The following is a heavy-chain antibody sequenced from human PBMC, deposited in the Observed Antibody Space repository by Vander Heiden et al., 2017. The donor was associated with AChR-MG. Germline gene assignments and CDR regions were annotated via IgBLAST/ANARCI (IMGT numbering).Heavy chain of an antibody. V-gene: IGHV4-31*03. J-gene: IGHJ4*02. CDR2: IYYSGST. CDR1: GGSISSGGYY. Sequence: QVQLQESGPGLVKPSQTLSLTCTVSGGSISSGGYYWSWIRQHPGKGLEWIGYIYYSGSTYYNPSLKSRVTISVDTSKNQFSLKLSSVTAADTAVYYCARGRNTIMVRGAIYYFDYWGQGTLVTVSS. CDR3: ARGRNTIMVRGAIYYFDY. D-gene: IGHD3-10*01.